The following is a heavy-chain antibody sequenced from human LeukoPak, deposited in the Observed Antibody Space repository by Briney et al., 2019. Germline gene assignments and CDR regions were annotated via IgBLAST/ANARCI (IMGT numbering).Heavy chain of an antibody. J-gene: IGHJ6*02. D-gene: IGHD2-2*01. CDR3: ARATTAAIYLADYYYYGMDV. CDR1: GFTFSSYA. V-gene: IGHV3-64*01. Sequence: GGSLRLSCAASGFTFSSYAMHWVRQAPGKGLEYVSAISSNGGSTYYANSVKGKSTISRDNSKNTLYLQMGSLRAEDMAVYYCARATTAAIYLADYYYYGMDVWGQGTTVTVSS. CDR2: ISSNGGST.